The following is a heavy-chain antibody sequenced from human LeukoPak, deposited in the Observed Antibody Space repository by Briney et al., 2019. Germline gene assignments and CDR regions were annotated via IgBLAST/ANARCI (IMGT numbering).Heavy chain of an antibody. CDR3: ARIYSGSYYPSIFDY. Sequence: GGSLRLSCAASGFTFSSYSMNWVRQAPGKGLEWVSYISSSSSTIYYADSVKGRFTISRDNAKNSLYLQMNSLRAEDTAAYYCARIYSGSYYPSIFDYWGQGTLVTVSS. CDR2: ISSSSSTI. CDR1: GFTFSSYS. V-gene: IGHV3-48*01. J-gene: IGHJ4*02. D-gene: IGHD1-26*01.